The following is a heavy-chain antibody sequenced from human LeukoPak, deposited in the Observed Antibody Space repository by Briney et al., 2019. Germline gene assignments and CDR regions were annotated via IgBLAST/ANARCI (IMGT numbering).Heavy chain of an antibody. V-gene: IGHV4-61*01. Sequence: SETLSLTCTVSGGSVSSGSYYWSWIRQPPGTGLEWIGYIYYSGSTNYNPSLKSRVTISVDTSKNQFSLKLSSVTAADTAVYYCARHLGYYDISTGYRGGNWFDPWGQGTLVTVSS. J-gene: IGHJ5*02. D-gene: IGHD3-9*01. CDR1: GGSVSSGSYY. CDR2: IYYSGST. CDR3: ARHLGYYDISTGYRGGNWFDP.